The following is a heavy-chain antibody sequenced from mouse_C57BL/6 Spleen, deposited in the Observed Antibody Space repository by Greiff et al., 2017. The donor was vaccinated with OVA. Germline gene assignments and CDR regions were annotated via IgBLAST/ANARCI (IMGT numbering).Heavy chain of an antibody. CDR1: GYTFTSYW. CDR3: ARTGTGDAMDY. D-gene: IGHD4-1*01. V-gene: IGHV1-55*01. Sequence: QVQLKQPGAELVKPGASVKMSCKASGYTFTSYWITWVKQRPGQGLEWIGDIYPGSGSTNYNEKFKSKATLTVDTSSSTAYMQLSSLTSEDSAVYYCARTGTGDAMDYWGQGTSVTVSS. J-gene: IGHJ4*01. CDR2: IYPGSGST.